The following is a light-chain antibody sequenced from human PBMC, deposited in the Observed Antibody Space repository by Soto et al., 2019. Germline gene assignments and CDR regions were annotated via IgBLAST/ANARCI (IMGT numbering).Light chain of an antibody. J-gene: IGKJ5*01. CDR1: QSISNN. Sequence: EIAMTQSPATLSVSLGERATLSCRASQSISNNLAWYQQRPGQAPSLLIYGASTRATGVPARFSGSGSGTDFLLSISGLQSEDSAVYYCQQYNHWSSITFGQGTRLEIK. CDR3: QQYNHWSSIT. CDR2: GAS. V-gene: IGKV3-15*01.